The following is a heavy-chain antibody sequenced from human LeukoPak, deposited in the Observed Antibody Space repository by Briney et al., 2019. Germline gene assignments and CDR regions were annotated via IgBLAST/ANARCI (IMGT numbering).Heavy chain of an antibody. D-gene: IGHD2-15*01. J-gene: IGHJ4*02. CDR2: INTYNGNT. CDR3: AREGYCSGGSCQTNTYFDY. Sequence: ASVKVSCKASGYTFTSNGITWVRQAPGQGLEWLGWINTYNGNTNYAQKFQGRVTITADESTSTAYMELSSLRSEDTAVYYCAREGYCSGGSCQTNTYFDYWGQGTLVTVTS. V-gene: IGHV1-18*01. CDR1: GYTFTSNG.